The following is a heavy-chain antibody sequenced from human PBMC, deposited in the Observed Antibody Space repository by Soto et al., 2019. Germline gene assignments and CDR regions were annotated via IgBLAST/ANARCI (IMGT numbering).Heavy chain of an antibody. CDR1: GYRFTSYW. Sequence: PGGSLKISCKGSGYRFTSYWIGWVRQMPGKGLEWMGIIYPGDSDTRYSPSFQGQVTISADKSISTAYLQWSSLKASDTAMYYCARLEMATLNYYYYVMDVWGQGTTVTVSS. D-gene: IGHD5-12*01. CDR3: ARLEMATLNYYYYVMDV. CDR2: IYPGDSDT. J-gene: IGHJ6*02. V-gene: IGHV5-51*01.